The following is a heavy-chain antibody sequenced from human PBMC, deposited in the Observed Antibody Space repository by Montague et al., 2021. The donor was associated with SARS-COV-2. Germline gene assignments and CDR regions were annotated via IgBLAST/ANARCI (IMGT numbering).Heavy chain of an antibody. V-gene: IGHV3-48*03. CDR2: ISTSAYTT. CDR3: TRDYRSIVGDGLDI. CDR1: GFTLSNYD. D-gene: IGHD3-16*02. J-gene: IGHJ3*02. Sequence: SLRLSCAASGFTLSNYDMNWVRQAPGKGPEWISYISTSAYTTSYAGPVKGRFTISRDNGKNSLYLQMNSLRVEDTAVYYCTRDYRSIVGDGLDIWGQGTKVTVSS.